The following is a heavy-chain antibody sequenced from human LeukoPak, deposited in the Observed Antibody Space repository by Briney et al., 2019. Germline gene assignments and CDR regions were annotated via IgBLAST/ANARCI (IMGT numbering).Heavy chain of an antibody. CDR1: GYTFTGYY. J-gene: IGHJ4*02. V-gene: IGHV1-69*06. D-gene: IGHD3-10*01. CDR3: ARDLGGSGSYYRGHFDY. Sequence: SVTVSCKASGYTFTGYYMHWVRQAPGQGLEWMGGIIPIFGTANYAQKFQGRVTITADKSTSTAYMELSSLRSEDTAVYYCARDLGGSGSYYRGHFDYWGQGTLVTVSS. CDR2: IIPIFGTA.